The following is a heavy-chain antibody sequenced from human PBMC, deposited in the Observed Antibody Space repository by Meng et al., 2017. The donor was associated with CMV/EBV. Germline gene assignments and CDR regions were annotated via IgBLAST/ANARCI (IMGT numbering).Heavy chain of an antibody. Sequence: SQTPSLTRAVYGGSFSSYYWSWIRQPPGKGLEWIGEINHSGSANYNPPLKSRVSISVDTSKNQFSLKLSSVTAADTAVYYFARGRGNDFWSGYSTTEFDPWGQGTLVTVSS. J-gene: IGHJ5*02. V-gene: IGHV4-34*01. D-gene: IGHD3-3*01. CDR1: GGSFSSYY. CDR2: INHSGSA. CDR3: ARGRGNDFWSGYSTTEFDP.